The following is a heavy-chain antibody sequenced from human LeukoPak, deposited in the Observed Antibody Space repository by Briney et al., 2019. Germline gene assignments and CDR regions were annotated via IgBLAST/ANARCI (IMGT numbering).Heavy chain of an antibody. V-gene: IGHV3-23*01. D-gene: IGHD3-22*01. J-gene: IGHJ1*01. CDR3: AKGLSVAGYDSSGYLFQH. CDR2: ISGSGGST. Sequence: PGGSLRLSCAASGFTFSSYAMSWDRQAPGKGLEWVSAISGSGGSTYYADSVKGRFTISRDNSKNTLYLQMNSLRAEDTAVYYCAKGLSVAGYDSSGYLFQHWGQGTLVTVSS. CDR1: GFTFSSYA.